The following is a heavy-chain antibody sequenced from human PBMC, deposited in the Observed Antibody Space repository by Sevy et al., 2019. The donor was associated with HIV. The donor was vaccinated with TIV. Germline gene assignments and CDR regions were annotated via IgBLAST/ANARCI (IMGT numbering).Heavy chain of an antibody. J-gene: IGHJ6*02. V-gene: IGHV3-49*03. Sequence: GGSLRLSCTASGFTFGDYAMSWFRQAPGKGLEWVGFIRSKAYGGTTEYAASVKGRFTISRDDSKSIVYLQMNSLKTEDTAVYYCTRDRSAVSDYVWGSYRYYYYGMDVWGQGTTVTVSS. CDR3: TRDRSAVSDYVWGSYRYYYYGMDV. CDR1: GFTFGDYA. CDR2: IRSKAYGGTT. D-gene: IGHD3-16*02.